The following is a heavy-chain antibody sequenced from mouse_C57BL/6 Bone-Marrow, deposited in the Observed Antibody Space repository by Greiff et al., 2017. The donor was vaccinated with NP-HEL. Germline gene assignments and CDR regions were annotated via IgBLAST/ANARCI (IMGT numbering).Heavy chain of an antibody. D-gene: IGHD1-1*01. V-gene: IGHV1-15*01. CDR3: TRSRYYGRSPWFAY. CDR2: IDPETGGP. J-gene: IGHJ3*01. Sequence: QVQLQQSGAELVRPGASVTLSCKASGYTFTDYEMHWVKQTPVHGLEWIGAIDPETGGPSYNQKFKGKAILTADKSSSTAYMELRSLTSEDAAVYYCTRSRYYGRSPWFAYWGQGTLVTVSA. CDR1: GYTFTDYE.